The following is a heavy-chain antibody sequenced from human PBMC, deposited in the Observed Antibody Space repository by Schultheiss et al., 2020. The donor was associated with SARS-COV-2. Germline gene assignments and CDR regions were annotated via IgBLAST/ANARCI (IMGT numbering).Heavy chain of an antibody. D-gene: IGHD2-2*01. J-gene: IGHJ6*03. Sequence: SETLSLTCAVYGGSFSGYYWSWIRQPPGKGLEWIGEINHSGSTNYNPSLKSRVTISVDTSKNQFSLKLSSVTAADTAVYYCARLIVVVPAAAGYYMDVWGKGTTVTVSS. CDR2: INHSGST. V-gene: IGHV4-34*01. CDR3: ARLIVVVPAAAGYYMDV. CDR1: GGSFSGYY.